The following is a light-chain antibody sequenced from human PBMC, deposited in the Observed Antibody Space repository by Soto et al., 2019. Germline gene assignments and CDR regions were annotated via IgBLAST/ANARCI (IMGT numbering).Light chain of an antibody. Sequence: AIQLTQSPSSLSASVGDRDTIACRASQGISSALAWYQQKPGKAPKLLIYDASTLESGVPSRFRGSGSGTDFTLTISSLQPEDFATYYCQQFRSYPLTFGGGTKVEIK. J-gene: IGKJ4*01. V-gene: IGKV1-13*02. CDR2: DAS. CDR3: QQFRSYPLT. CDR1: QGISSA.